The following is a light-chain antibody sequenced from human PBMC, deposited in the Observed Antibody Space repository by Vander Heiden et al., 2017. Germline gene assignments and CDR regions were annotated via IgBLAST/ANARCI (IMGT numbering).Light chain of an antibody. CDR3: QQYYRSPLT. Sequence: DIVMTQSPDSLAVSLGERATINCKSSQSVLYSSNNKYYLAWYQQKPGQPPKLLIYWASTRESGVPDRFSGSGSGTDFTLTISSLQAEDVAVYYCQQYYRSPLTFGGGTKVEIK. CDR1: QSVLYSSNNKYY. V-gene: IGKV4-1*01. J-gene: IGKJ4*01. CDR2: WAS.